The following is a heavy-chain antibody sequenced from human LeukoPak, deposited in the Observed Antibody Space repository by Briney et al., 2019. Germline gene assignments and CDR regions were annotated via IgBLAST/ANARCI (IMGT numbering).Heavy chain of an antibody. CDR3: ARVIHSAAGITFDY. CDR1: GFTFSSYD. D-gene: IGHD6-13*01. V-gene: IGHV3-13*01. CDR2: IGTAGDT. J-gene: IGHJ4*02. Sequence: GGSLRLSCAASGFTFSSYDMHWVRHATGKGLEWVSAIGTAGDTYYPGSVKGRFTISRENAKNSLYLQMNSLRAGDTAVYYCARVIHSAAGITFDYWGQGTLVTVSS.